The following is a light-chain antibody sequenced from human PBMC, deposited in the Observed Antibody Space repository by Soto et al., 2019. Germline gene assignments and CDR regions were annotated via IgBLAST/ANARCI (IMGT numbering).Light chain of an antibody. J-gene: IGKJ1*01. CDR1: QSISSW. V-gene: IGKV1-5*01. CDR2: DAS. CDR3: QQYNSYSGT. Sequence: DIQMTQSPSTLSASVGDRVTITCRASQSISSWLAWYQQKPGKAPKLLIYDASSLESGVPSRFSGSGSETEFTLTISSVQPDDFATYYCQQYNSYSGTFGQGTKGEIK.